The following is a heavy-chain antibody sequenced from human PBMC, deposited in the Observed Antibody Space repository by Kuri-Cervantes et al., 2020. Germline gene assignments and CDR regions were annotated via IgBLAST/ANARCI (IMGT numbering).Heavy chain of an antibody. CDR3: ARATLAVAGDNFDY. J-gene: IGHJ4*02. CDR2: IIPIFGTA. V-gene: IGHV1-69*06. CDR1: GGTFSSYA. Sequence: SVKVSCKASGGTFSSYAISWVRQAPGQGLEWMGGIIPIFGTANYAQKFQGRVTITADKSTSTAYMELSSLRSEDTAVYYCARATLAVAGDNFDYWGQGTLVTVSS. D-gene: IGHD6-19*01.